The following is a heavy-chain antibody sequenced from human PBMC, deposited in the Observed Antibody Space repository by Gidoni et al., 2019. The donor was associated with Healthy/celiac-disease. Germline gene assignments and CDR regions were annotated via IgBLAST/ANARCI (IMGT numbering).Heavy chain of an antibody. V-gene: IGHV4-34*01. CDR3: ARGHGIVVVPAAEDWFDP. J-gene: IGHJ5*02. CDR1: GGSFSGYY. Sequence: QVQLQQWGAGLLKPSETLSLTCAVYGGSFSGYYWSWIRQPPGKGLEWIGEINHSGSTNYNPSLKSRVTISVDTSKNQFSLKLSSVTAADTAVYYCARGHGIVVVPAAEDWFDPWGQGTLVTVSS. CDR2: INHSGST. D-gene: IGHD2-2*01.